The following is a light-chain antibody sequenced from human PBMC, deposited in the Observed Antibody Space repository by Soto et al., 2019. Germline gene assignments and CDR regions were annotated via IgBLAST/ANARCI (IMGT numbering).Light chain of an antibody. CDR3: NSYTTHHAL. CDR2: EVR. V-gene: IGLV2-14*01. CDR1: SSDVGTNNY. J-gene: IGLJ2*01. Sequence: QSALTQPASVSGSPGQSITISCTGSSSDVGTNNYVSWYQQHPGKAPKLIIYEVRHRPSGVSNRFSASKSGNTASLTISGLQAKDEADYYCNSYTTHHALFGGRTKLTVL.